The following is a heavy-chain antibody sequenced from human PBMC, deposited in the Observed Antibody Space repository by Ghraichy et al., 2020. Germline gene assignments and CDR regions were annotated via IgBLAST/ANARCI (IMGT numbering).Heavy chain of an antibody. D-gene: IGHD3-10*01. CDR2: IYYSGST. CDR3: ARDPQPFGFHGMDV. CDR1: GGSISSGGYY. V-gene: IGHV4-31*03. J-gene: IGHJ6*02. Sequence: SETLSLTCTVSGGSISSGGYYWSWIRQHPGKGLEWIGYIYYSGSTYYNPSLKSRVTISVDTSKNQFSLKLSSVTAADTAVYYCARDPQPFGFHGMDVWGQGTTVTVSS.